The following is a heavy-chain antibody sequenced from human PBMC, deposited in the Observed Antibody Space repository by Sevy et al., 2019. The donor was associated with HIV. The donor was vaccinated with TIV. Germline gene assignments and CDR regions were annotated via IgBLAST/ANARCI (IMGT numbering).Heavy chain of an antibody. V-gene: IGHV3-48*02. J-gene: IGHJ4*02. D-gene: IGHD3-10*01. CDR1: GFTFNTFG. Sequence: GESLKISCAASGFTFNTFGMNWVRQAPGKGLEWVAYINFSGGTTSYAAFVKGRFTISRDNAKNSLFLQMNSLRDEDTAIYYCTRGGGSRPDYWGQGTLVTVSS. CDR3: TRGGGSRPDY. CDR2: INFSGGTT.